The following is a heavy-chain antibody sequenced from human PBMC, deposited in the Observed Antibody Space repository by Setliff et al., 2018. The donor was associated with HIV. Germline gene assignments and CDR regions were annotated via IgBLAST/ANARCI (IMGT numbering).Heavy chain of an antibody. CDR3: AMGVVVAATPEPSH. CDR2: ISAYNGNT. V-gene: IGHV1-18*01. J-gene: IGHJ4*02. CDR1: GYTFSDYG. D-gene: IGHD2-15*01. Sequence: ASVKVSCKASGYTFSDYGISWVRQAPGQGLEWMGWISAYNGNTNYAQKLQGRVTMTTDTSTSTAYMELRSLRSDDTAVYYCAMGVVVAATPEPSHWGQGTLVTVSS.